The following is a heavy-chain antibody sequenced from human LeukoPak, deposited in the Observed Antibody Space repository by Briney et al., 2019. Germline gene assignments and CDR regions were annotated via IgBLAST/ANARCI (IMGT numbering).Heavy chain of an antibody. J-gene: IGHJ4*02. CDR1: GGSLSGYY. D-gene: IGHD6-13*01. V-gene: IGHV4-34*01. CDR3: ARVGSSSPGDY. CDR2: INHSGST. Sequence: SETLSLTCAVYGGSLSGYYWSWLRQPPGKGLEWIGEINHSGSTNYNPSLKSRVTISVDTSKNQFSLKLSSMTAADTAVYYCARVGSSSPGDYWGQGTLVTVSS.